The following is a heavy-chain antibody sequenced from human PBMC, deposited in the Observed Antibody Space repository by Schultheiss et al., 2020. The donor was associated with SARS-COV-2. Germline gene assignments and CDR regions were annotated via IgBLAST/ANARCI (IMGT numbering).Heavy chain of an antibody. J-gene: IGHJ3*02. CDR2: IIPIFGTA. CDR3: AREEWAVAGMSAFDI. V-gene: IGHV1-69*13. D-gene: IGHD6-19*01. CDR1: GGTFSSYA. Sequence: SVKVSCKASGGTFSSYAISWVRQAPGQGLEWMGGIIPIFGTANYAQKFQGRVTITADESTSTAYMELSSLRSEDTAVYYCAREEWAVAGMSAFDIWGQGTMVTVSS.